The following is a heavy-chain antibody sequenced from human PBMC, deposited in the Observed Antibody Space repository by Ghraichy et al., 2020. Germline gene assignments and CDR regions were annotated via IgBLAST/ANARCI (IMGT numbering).Heavy chain of an antibody. CDR1: GYTISNHG. V-gene: IGHV1-3*01. J-gene: IGHJ5*02. CDR3: AGGDCSTRSCYWFDP. D-gene: IGHD2-2*01. Sequence: ASVKVSCKASGYTISNHGIHWLRQAPGQRLEWMGWISAGNGNTKYSQKFQGRVTISRDTSASTAYMELSSLRSEDTAMYYCAGGDCSTRSCYWFDPWGQGTLVTVSS. CDR2: ISAGNGNT.